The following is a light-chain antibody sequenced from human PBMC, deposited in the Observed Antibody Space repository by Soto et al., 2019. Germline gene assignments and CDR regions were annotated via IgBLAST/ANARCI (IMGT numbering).Light chain of an antibody. Sequence: EIVMTQSPATLSVSPGEGATLSCRARQSVSTNLAWYQQKPGQAPRLLIYGASTRATGISARFSGGGSGTEVTLSISGLQSDDFAVYYCQQYTNRPPWTFGQGTKVDIK. CDR1: QSVSTN. V-gene: IGKV3-15*01. J-gene: IGKJ1*01. CDR3: QQYTNRPPWT. CDR2: GAS.